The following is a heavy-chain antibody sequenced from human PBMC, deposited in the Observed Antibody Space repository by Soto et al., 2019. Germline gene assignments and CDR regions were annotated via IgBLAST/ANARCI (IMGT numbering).Heavy chain of an antibody. CDR2: ISPYNTNT. V-gene: IGHV1-18*01. J-gene: IGHJ4*01. D-gene: IGHD2-2*01. CDR1: GYTVTSYG. CDR3: ARDRCSGTTFHLFDY. Sequence: ASVKVSCKASGYTVTSYGISWVRQAPGQGLEWMGWISPYNTNTHYAQKFQGRVTMTTDTSTSTVYMEVRSLRSDDTAVYYCARDRCSGTTFHLFDYWGHGTPVTVSS.